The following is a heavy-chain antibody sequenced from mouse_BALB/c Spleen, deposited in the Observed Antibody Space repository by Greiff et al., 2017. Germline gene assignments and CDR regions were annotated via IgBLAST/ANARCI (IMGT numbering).Heavy chain of an antibody. J-gene: IGHJ3*01. CDR2: ISYSGST. D-gene: IGHD2-14*01. CDR1: GYSITSDYA. Sequence: VQLKESGPGLVKPSQSLSLTCTVTGYSITSDYAWNWIRQFPGNKLEWMGYISYSGSTSYNPSLKSRISITRDTSKNQFFLQLNSVTTEDTATYYCARPYYRYDQAWFAYWGQGTLVTVSA. CDR3: ARPYYRYDQAWFAY. V-gene: IGHV3-2*02.